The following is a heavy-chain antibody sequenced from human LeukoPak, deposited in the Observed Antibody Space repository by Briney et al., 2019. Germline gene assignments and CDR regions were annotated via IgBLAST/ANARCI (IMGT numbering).Heavy chain of an antibody. Sequence: GGSLTLSCAASGISFGSYWVTWVRQAPGNGLEWVANIGQDGTETVYVGSVKVRFTISRDNARKLLFLQMNSLRADDTAVYYCAIPSSYDGSRYYHAYWGQGTLVSVSS. J-gene: IGHJ4*02. V-gene: IGHV3-7*01. CDR1: GISFGSYW. CDR3: AIPSSYDGSRYYHAY. D-gene: IGHD3-22*01. CDR2: IGQDGTET.